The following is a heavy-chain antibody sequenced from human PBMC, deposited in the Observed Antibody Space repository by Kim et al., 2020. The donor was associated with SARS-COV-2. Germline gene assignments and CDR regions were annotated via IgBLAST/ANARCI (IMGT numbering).Heavy chain of an antibody. V-gene: IGHV5-10-1*01. Sequence: YCPSFQGHVTISADKSISTAYLQWSSLKASDTAMYYCARTGYIVGAMFDYWGQGTLVTVSS. CDR3: ARTGYIVGAMFDY. D-gene: IGHD1-26*01. J-gene: IGHJ4*02.